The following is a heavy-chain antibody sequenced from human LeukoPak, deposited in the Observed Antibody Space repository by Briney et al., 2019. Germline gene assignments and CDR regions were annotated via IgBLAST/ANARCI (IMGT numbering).Heavy chain of an antibody. D-gene: IGHD6-19*01. CDR3: ARDRSGWRLFDY. CDR1: GGTFSSYA. CDR2: IIPIFGTA. Sequence: ASVKVSCKASGGTFSSYAISWVRQAPGQGLEWMGGIIPIFGTANYAQKFQGRVTITTDESTSTAYMELSSLRSEDTAVYYCARDRSGWRLFDYWGQGTLVTVSS. J-gene: IGHJ4*02. V-gene: IGHV1-69*05.